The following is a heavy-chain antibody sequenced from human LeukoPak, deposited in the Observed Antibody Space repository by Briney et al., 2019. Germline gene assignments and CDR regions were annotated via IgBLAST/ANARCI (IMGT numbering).Heavy chain of an antibody. CDR1: GLTFTNYG. CDR3: AGSSGWWAHDY. J-gene: IGHJ4*02. V-gene: IGHV3-23*01. Sequence: GGSLRLSCAASGLTFTNYGMTWVRQAPGKGLEWVSSISGSGSDTYYADSVRGRFTISRVNSKNTLYVQMVSLRAEDTAIHYCAGSSGWWAHDYWGQGTLVTVSS. CDR2: ISGSGSDT. D-gene: IGHD6-19*01.